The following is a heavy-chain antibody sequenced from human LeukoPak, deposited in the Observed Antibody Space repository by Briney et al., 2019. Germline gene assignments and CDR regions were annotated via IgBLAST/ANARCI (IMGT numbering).Heavy chain of an antibody. J-gene: IGHJ6*02. V-gene: IGHV3-7*03. Sequence: GGSLRLSCAASGFALSSHWMTWVGQVPGRGPEWVANVNRDGSETYYLDSVKGRFTISKDNAKNSLYLQMNSLRAEDTALYHCARNNAMDVWGQGTTVIVSS. CDR1: GFALSSHW. CDR3: ARNNAMDV. CDR2: VNRDGSET. D-gene: IGHD2-8*01.